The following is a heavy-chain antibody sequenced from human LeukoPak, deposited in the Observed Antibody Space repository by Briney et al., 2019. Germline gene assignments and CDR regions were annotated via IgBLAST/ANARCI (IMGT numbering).Heavy chain of an antibody. V-gene: IGHV4-59*12. Sequence: SETLSLTCTVSGGSISSYYWSWIRQPPGKGLEWIGYIYYSGSTNYNPSLKSRVTISVDTSKNQFSLKLSSVTAADTAVYYCARVRDYVWGSYRRIPNWFDPWGQGTLVTVSS. D-gene: IGHD3-16*02. CDR3: ARVRDYVWGSYRRIPNWFDP. J-gene: IGHJ5*02. CDR1: GGSISSYY. CDR2: IYYSGST.